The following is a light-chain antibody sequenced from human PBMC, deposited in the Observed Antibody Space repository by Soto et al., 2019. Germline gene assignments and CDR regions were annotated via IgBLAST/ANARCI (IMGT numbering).Light chain of an antibody. CDR1: SSDIGTYDY. CDR2: EVS. J-gene: IGLJ1*01. Sequence: QSALTQPPSASGSLGQSVTISCTGTSSDIGTYDYVSWYQQHPGRAPKLIIFEVSKRPLGVPDRFSGSKSGNTASLIVSGLQPDDEAEYHCTSYTGDDFTFVFGTETKVTV. V-gene: IGLV2-8*01. CDR3: TSYTGDDFTFV.